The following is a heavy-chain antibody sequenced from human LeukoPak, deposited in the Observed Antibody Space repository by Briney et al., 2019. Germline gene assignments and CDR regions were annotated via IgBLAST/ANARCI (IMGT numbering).Heavy chain of an antibody. D-gene: IGHD3-10*01. V-gene: IGHV3-30*02. Sequence: GGSLRLSCAASGFTFSSYGMHWVRQAPGKGLEWVAFIRYDGSNKYYADSVKGRFTISRDNSKNTLYLQMNSLRAEDTAVHYCAKDADYYYGSGNSMDVWGKGTTVTISS. J-gene: IGHJ6*03. CDR2: IRYDGSNK. CDR1: GFTFSSYG. CDR3: AKDADYYYGSGNSMDV.